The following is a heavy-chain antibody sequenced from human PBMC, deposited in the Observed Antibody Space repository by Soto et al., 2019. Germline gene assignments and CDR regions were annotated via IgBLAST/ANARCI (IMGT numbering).Heavy chain of an antibody. J-gene: IGHJ6*03. V-gene: IGHV4-59*08. CDR2: IYYRGST. D-gene: IGHD3-16*02. CDR1: GASFSSYH. CDR3: ARTQESYTSARNYYYYMDV. Sequence: SETLSLTCTVSGASFSSYHWSWIRQSPGKGLEYIGYIYYRGSTNYNPSLKSRVTISVDTSKNQFSLKLYSVTAADTAVYYCARTQESYTSARNYYYYMDVWGKGTTVTVSS.